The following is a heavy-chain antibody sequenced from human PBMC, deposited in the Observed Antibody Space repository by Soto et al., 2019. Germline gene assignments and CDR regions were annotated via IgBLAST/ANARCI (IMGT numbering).Heavy chain of an antibody. CDR3: TREVVTTEWYFDN. D-gene: IGHD1-1*01. Sequence: PGGSLRLSCETSGFTFSGHSMHWFRQAPGKGLEWVAVISSSGSTKFYADFVEGRFTISRDNSKNTLYLQMNSLRAEDTAVYYCTREVVTTEWYFDNWGQGILVTVSS. CDR2: ISSSGSTK. CDR1: GFTFSGHS. V-gene: IGHV3-30-3*01. J-gene: IGHJ4*02.